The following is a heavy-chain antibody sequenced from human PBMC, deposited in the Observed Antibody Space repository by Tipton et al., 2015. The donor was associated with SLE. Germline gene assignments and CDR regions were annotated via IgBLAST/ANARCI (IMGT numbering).Heavy chain of an antibody. Sequence: SLRLSCAASGFNFNSYALSWVRQAPGKGLEWVSAISGTGENTYYADSVKGRFTISRDNSKNTLFLQMHSLRADDTAVYYCAKRDGSSGPEDYWGQGTLVTVSS. J-gene: IGHJ4*02. CDR3: AKRDGSSGPEDY. V-gene: IGHV3-23*01. D-gene: IGHD3-10*01. CDR2: ISGTGENT. CDR1: GFNFNSYA.